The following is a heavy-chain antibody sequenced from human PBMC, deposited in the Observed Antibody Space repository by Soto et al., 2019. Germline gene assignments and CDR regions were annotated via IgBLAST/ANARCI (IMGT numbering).Heavy chain of an antibody. V-gene: IGHV1-69*12. D-gene: IGHD3-3*01. CDR2: IIPIFGTA. CDR3: AQFWSPLPPPKYFQH. J-gene: IGHJ1*01. Sequence: QVQLVQSGAEVKKPGSSVKVSCKASGGTFSSYAISWVRQAPGQGLEWMGGIIPIFGTANYAQKFQGRVTLTADESTSTADMERSSLRSEGTAVYYCAQFWSPLPPPKYFQHWGQGTLVPVSS. CDR1: GGTFSSYA.